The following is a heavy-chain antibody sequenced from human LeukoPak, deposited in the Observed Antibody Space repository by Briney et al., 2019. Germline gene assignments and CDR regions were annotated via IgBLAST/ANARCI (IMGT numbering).Heavy chain of an antibody. Sequence: ASVKVSCKTSGYTSTDYYMHWVRQAPGQGLEWMGWIKPNSGGTNYAQKFQGRVTMTRDTSISTAYMELSRLRSDDTAVYYCARAGYSSGWYDPWGQGTLVTVSS. D-gene: IGHD6-19*01. CDR3: ARAGYSSGWYDP. V-gene: IGHV1-2*02. J-gene: IGHJ5*02. CDR1: GYTSTDYY. CDR2: IKPNSGGT.